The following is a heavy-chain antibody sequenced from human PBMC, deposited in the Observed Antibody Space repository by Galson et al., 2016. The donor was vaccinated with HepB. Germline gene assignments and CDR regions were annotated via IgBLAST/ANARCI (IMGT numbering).Heavy chain of an antibody. Sequence: SLRLSCAASGFTFSSYAMTWVRQAPGRGLEWVTAISGTGGSTYYADSVKGRFTISRDNSKNTLYLQINSLRAEDTAVYYCAKDGRGFHPNNWFDPWGQGTLVTVSS. D-gene: IGHD1-1*01. J-gene: IGHJ5*02. CDR1: GFTFSSYA. CDR3: AKDGRGFHPNNWFDP. CDR2: ISGTGGST. V-gene: IGHV3-23*01.